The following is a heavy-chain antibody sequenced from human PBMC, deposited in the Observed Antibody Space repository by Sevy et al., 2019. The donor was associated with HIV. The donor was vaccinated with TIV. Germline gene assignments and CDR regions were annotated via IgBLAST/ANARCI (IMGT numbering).Heavy chain of an antibody. D-gene: IGHD3-22*01. CDR3: ASPLTYYDSPSAY. Sequence: GGSLRLSCAASGFTFSYYDMNWVRQAPGKGLEWVSSISSGSSYIFYADSVKGRFTISRDNAKNSLSLQMNSLGAEDTAVDYCASPLTYYDSPSAYWGQGTLVTVSS. J-gene: IGHJ4*02. CDR1: GFTFSYYD. CDR2: ISSGSSYI. V-gene: IGHV3-21*04.